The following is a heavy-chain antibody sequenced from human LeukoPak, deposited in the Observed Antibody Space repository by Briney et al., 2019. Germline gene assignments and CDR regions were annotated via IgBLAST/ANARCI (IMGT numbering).Heavy chain of an antibody. CDR1: GGSISSSSYY. V-gene: IGHV4-39*07. CDR2: IYYSGST. Sequence: PSETLSLTCTVSGGSISSSSYYWGWIRQPPGKGLEWIGSIYYSGSTYYNPSLKSRVTISVDTSKNQFSLKLSSVTAADTAVYYCARAPRFGGSYYAAFDIWGQGTMVTVSS. CDR3: ARAPRFGGSYYAAFDI. D-gene: IGHD1-26*01. J-gene: IGHJ3*02.